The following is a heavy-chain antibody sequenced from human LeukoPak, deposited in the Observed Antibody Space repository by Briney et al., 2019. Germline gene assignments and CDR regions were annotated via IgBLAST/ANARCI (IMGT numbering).Heavy chain of an antibody. D-gene: IGHD1-1*01. CDR3: VRDLGFTNGGDSD. CDR2: INSNRGGT. Sequence: ASVKVSCKASGYTFTNYYIHWVRQAPGQGLEWMGWINSNRGGTNYAQKFQGRVTMTRDTSISTAYMELNRLRSDDTAVYYCVRDLGFTNGGDSDWGQGTLVTVSS. J-gene: IGHJ4*02. V-gene: IGHV1-2*02. CDR1: GYTFTNYY.